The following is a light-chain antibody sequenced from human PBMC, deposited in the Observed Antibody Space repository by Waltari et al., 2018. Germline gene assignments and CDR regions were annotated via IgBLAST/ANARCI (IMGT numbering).Light chain of an antibody. CDR1: QSISKY. V-gene: IGKV3-20*01. CDR2: DAS. CDR3: QKYGSLPAT. J-gene: IGKJ1*01. Sequence: IMLKQPPGTLSLSPGERATLSCRASQSISKYLAWYQQKPGQAPSLLIYDASSRATGIPDRFSGSGSGTDFSLTISRLEPEDFAVYYCQKYGSLPATFGQGTKVEIK.